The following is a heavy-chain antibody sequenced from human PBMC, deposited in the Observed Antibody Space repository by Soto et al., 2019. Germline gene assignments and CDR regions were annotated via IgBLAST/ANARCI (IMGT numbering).Heavy chain of an antibody. CDR3: ARGLTGTTSY. CDR1: GYTFTNYD. J-gene: IGHJ4*02. D-gene: IGHD1-7*01. V-gene: IGHV1-8*01. Sequence: GASVKVSCKASGYTFTNYDITWVRQATGQGLEWMGWMNPNSGDTGYAQKFQGRVTMTRNTSISTAYMELSSLRSEDTAVYHCARGLTGTTSYWGQGTLVTVSS. CDR2: MNPNSGDT.